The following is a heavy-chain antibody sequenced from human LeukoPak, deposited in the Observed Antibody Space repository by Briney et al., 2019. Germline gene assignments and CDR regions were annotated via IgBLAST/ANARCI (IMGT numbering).Heavy chain of an antibody. CDR2: IYYSGST. CDR3: ARGVEQQFDY. Sequence: SETLSLTCTVSGGSISSSSYYWGWIRQPPGTGLEWIGSIYYSGSTYYNPSLKSRVTISIDMSKNYFSLNLSSVTAADTAVYYCARGVEQQFDYWGQGTLVTVSS. J-gene: IGHJ4*02. D-gene: IGHD6-13*01. V-gene: IGHV4-39*07. CDR1: GGSISSSSYY.